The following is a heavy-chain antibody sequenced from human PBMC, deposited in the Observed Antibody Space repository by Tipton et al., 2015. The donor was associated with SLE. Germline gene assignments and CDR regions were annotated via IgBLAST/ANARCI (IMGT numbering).Heavy chain of an antibody. CDR3: ARDCKGPFALDI. Sequence: TLSLTCAVYGGSFSGYYWSWIRQPPGKGLEWIGEINHSGSTNYNPSLKSRVTISVDTSKNQFSLKLSSVTAADTAVYYCARDCKGPFALDIWGQGTMVTVSS. CDR2: INHSGST. CDR1: GGSFSGYY. J-gene: IGHJ3*02. D-gene: IGHD2-21*01. V-gene: IGHV4-34*01.